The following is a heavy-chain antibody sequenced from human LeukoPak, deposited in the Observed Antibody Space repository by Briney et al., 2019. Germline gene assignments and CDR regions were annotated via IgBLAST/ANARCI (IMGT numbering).Heavy chain of an antibody. CDR1: GFTFSTYA. CDR3: AKGPRGSGNYNWSDP. Sequence: GGSLRLSCAASGFTFSTYAMSWVRQAPGKGLEWVSAIRGSGDLTYYADSVRGRFTISRDNSKNTLYLQMNSLRAEDTAVYYCAKGPRGSGNYNWSDPWGQGTLVTVSP. CDR2: IRGSGDLT. J-gene: IGHJ5*02. V-gene: IGHV3-23*01. D-gene: IGHD1-26*01.